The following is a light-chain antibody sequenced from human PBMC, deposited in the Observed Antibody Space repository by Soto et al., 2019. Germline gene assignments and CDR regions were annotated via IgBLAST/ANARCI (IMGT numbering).Light chain of an antibody. Sequence: IQMTQSPSTLSASVGDRVTISCRASQSFSGGLAWYQQKPGKAPKLLIYDDSSLEGGVPSRFSGSRSGTEFTLTITSLQPDDFAAYYCQQYISYPYTFGQGTNLEIK. J-gene: IGKJ2*01. CDR1: QSFSGG. CDR3: QQYISYPYT. V-gene: IGKV1-5*01. CDR2: DDS.